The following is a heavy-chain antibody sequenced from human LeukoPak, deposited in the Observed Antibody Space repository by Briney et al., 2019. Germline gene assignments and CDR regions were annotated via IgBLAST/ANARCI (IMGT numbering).Heavy chain of an antibody. V-gene: IGHV3-20*04. Sequence: GGSLRLSCAASGFPFDDYGMSWVRLAPGKGLEWVSGVSWNGAYTEYADSVRGRFAISRDNAKKSLYLQMNSLRVDDTALYYCARRKGPYGSGTYYDSWGQGALVSVSS. J-gene: IGHJ4*02. CDR2: VSWNGAYT. CDR1: GFPFDDYG. CDR3: ARRKGPYGSGTYYDS. D-gene: IGHD3-10*01.